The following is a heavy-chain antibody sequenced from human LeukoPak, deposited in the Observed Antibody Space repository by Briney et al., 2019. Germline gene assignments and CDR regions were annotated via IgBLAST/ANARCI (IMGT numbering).Heavy chain of an antibody. Sequence: GGSLRLSCAASGFTFSSYAMHWVRQAPGKGLEWVAVISYDGSNKYYADSVKGRFTISRDNSKNTLYLQMNSLRAEDTAVYYCARGEQWLVLGCDCWGQGTLVTVSS. D-gene: IGHD6-19*01. CDR2: ISYDGSNK. V-gene: IGHV3-30*04. CDR1: GFTFSSYA. CDR3: ARGEQWLVLGCDC. J-gene: IGHJ4*02.